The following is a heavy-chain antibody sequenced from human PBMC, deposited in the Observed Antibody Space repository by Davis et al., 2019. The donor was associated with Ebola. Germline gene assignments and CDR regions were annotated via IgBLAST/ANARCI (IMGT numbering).Heavy chain of an antibody. CDR2: INPSGGST. J-gene: IGHJ6*04. D-gene: IGHD2-15*01. V-gene: IGHV1-46*01. CDR3: AREEILVVVAARRSSEAYYYYGMDV. CDR1: GYTFTSYY. Sequence: ASVKVSCKASGYTFTSYYMHWVRQAPGQGLEWMGIINPSGGSTSYAQKFQGRVTMTRDTSTSTVYMELSSLRSEDTAVYYCAREEILVVVAARRSSEAYYYYGMDVWGKGTTVTVSS.